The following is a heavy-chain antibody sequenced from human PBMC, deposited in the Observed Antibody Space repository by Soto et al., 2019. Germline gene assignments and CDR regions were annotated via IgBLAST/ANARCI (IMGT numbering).Heavy chain of an antibody. CDR2: ISYDGSNK. V-gene: IGHV3-30*18. J-gene: IGHJ6*02. Sequence: GGSLRLSCAASGFTFSSYGMHWVRQAPGKGLEWVAVISYDGSNKYYADSVKGRFTISRDNSKNTLYLQMNSLRAEDTAVYYCAKDYVDTAMVTSLGYMYYYYYGMDVWGQGTTVTVSS. D-gene: IGHD5-18*01. CDR3: AKDYVDTAMVTSLGYMYYYYYGMDV. CDR1: GFTFSSYG.